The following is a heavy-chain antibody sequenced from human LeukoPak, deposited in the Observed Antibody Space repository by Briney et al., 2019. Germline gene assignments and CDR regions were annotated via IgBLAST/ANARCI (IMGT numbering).Heavy chain of an antibody. V-gene: IGHV3-23*01. J-gene: IGHJ4*02. CDR1: AFTFSNYA. Sequence: PGGSLRLSCAASAFTFSNYAMNWVRQAPGKGLEWVSVISGRVGVAFYADSMKGRFTISREKTTNTLYLQIYSLRAAGTTVYFCAVQEGASYSGRFDYWGQGTLVTVSS. D-gene: IGHD1-26*01. CDR3: AVQEGASYSGRFDY. CDR2: ISGRVGVA.